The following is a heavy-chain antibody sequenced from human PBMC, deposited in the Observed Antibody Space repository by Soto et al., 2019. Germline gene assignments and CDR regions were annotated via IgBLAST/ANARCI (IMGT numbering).Heavy chain of an antibody. Sequence: GASVKVSCKASGGAFSSYAISWVRQAPGQGLEWMGGIIPIFGTANYAQKFQGRVTITADESTSTAYMELSSLRSEDTAVYYCARIITMVRGVIRWFDPWGQGTLVTVSS. V-gene: IGHV1-69*13. D-gene: IGHD3-10*01. J-gene: IGHJ5*02. CDR1: GGAFSSYA. CDR2: IIPIFGTA. CDR3: ARIITMVRGVIRWFDP.